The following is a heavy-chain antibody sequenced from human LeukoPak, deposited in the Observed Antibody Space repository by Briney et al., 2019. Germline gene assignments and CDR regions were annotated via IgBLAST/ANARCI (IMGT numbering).Heavy chain of an antibody. CDR1: EFTFSSYT. CDR3: ARTYSGSCLDY. V-gene: IGHV3-21*01. CDR2: ISTSSSYI. D-gene: IGHD1-26*01. Sequence: PGGSLRLSCAASEFTFSSYTMNWVRQAPGKGLEWVSSISTSSSYIYYADSVKGRFTISRDNAMNSLYLQMNSLRAEDTAVYYCARTYSGSCLDYWGQGTLVTVSS. J-gene: IGHJ4*02.